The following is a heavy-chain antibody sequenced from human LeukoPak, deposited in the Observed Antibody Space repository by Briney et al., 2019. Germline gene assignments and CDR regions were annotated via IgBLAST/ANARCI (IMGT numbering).Heavy chain of an antibody. CDR1: GGSFSGYY. Sequence: SETLSLTCAVYGGSFSGYYWSWIRQPPGKGLEWIGEINHSGSTNYNPSLKSRVTISVDTSKNQFSLKLSSVTAADTAVYYRARDQGVRPRNAFDIWGQGTMVTVSS. CDR3: ARDQGVRPRNAFDI. CDR2: INHSGST. V-gene: IGHV4-34*01. J-gene: IGHJ3*02. D-gene: IGHD1-1*01.